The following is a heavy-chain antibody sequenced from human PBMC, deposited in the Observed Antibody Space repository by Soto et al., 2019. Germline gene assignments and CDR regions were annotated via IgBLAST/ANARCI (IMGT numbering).Heavy chain of an antibody. Sequence: GGSLRLSCAASGFTVSSNYMSWVRQAPGKGLEWVSVIYSGGSTYYADSVKGRFTISRDNSKTTLYLQMNSLRAEDTAVYYCASAIFGVVIKSGYYYMDVWGKGTTVTVSS. CDR3: ASAIFGVVIKSGYYYMDV. CDR2: IYSGGST. CDR1: GFTVSSNY. J-gene: IGHJ6*03. D-gene: IGHD3-3*01. V-gene: IGHV3-66*01.